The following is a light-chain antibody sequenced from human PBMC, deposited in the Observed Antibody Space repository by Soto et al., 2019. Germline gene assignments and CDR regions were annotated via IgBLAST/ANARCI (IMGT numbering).Light chain of an antibody. CDR2: TSS. J-gene: IGKJ1*01. CDR1: QSVSSN. Sequence: EIVMTQSPATLSVSPGDRVTLSGRASQSVSSNLAWYQQKPGQAPRLLIYTSSTRATGIPARFSGSGSGTEFTLTINSLQSEDFAVYYCQQYNKWPTWTFGQGTKVEVK. CDR3: QQYNKWPTWT. V-gene: IGKV3-15*01.